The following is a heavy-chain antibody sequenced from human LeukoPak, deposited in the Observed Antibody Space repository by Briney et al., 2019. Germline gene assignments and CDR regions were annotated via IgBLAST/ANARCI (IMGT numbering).Heavy chain of an antibody. CDR2: IKHDGSEK. CDR1: GFIFTNYF. V-gene: IGHV3-7*01. CDR3: ATDRGWRTSGYYLYYFEY. Sequence: GGSLRLSCAASGFIFTNYFMSWVRQAPGKGLEWVASIKHDGSEKYCVDSVRGRFTISRDNTKNSLYLQMSSLRAEDAAVYYCATDRGWRTSGYYLYYFEYWGQGTLVTFSS. J-gene: IGHJ4*02. D-gene: IGHD3-3*01.